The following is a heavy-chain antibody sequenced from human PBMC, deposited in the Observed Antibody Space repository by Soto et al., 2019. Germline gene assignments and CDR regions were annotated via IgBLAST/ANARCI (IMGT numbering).Heavy chain of an antibody. V-gene: IGHV4-34*01. Sequence: PSETLSLTCAVYGGSFSGYYWSWIRQPPGRGLEWIGEINHSGSTNYNPSLKSRVTISVDASKNQFSLKLSSVTAADTAVYYCARGLYYDLWSGYYGGPPTLDGMDVWGQGTTVTVSS. D-gene: IGHD3-3*01. CDR1: GGSFSGYY. CDR2: INHSGST. J-gene: IGHJ6*02. CDR3: ARGLYYDLWSGYYGGPPTLDGMDV.